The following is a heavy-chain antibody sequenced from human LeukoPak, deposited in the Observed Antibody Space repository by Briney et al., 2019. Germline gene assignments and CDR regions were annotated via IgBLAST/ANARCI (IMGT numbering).Heavy chain of an antibody. D-gene: IGHD3-10*01. CDR2: LYHGGST. CDR3: ARVLRGVIHDFDY. J-gene: IGHJ4*02. Sequence: PSESLTLTCAVSGYSISSGYYWGWIRQPPGKGLEWIGILYHGGSTYYNPSVKSRVTISVDTSKNQFSLKLSSVTAADTAVYYCARVLRGVIHDFDYWGQGTLVTVSS. V-gene: IGHV4-38-2*01. CDR1: GYSISSGYY.